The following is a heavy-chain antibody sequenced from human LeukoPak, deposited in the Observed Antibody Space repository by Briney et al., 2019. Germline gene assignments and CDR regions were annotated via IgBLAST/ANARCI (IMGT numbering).Heavy chain of an antibody. CDR3: ARAITNYGYIFDY. V-gene: IGHV3-30*02. D-gene: IGHD5-18*01. Sequence: GGSLRLSCAASGIPFTTSDMHWVRQAPGKGLEWVAFIRNDGSNTYYAGSVKGRFTISRDTAKNTLYLQMNSLRTADTAVYYCARAITNYGYIFDYWGQGTLVTVSS. CDR1: GIPFTTSD. CDR2: IRNDGSNT. J-gene: IGHJ4*02.